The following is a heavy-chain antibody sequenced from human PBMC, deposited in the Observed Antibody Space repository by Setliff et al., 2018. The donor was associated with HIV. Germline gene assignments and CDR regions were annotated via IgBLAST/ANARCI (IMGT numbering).Heavy chain of an antibody. V-gene: IGHV5-51*01. CDR1: GYSFTSYW. D-gene: IGHD3-10*01. CDR3: ARHRYLGSKSGVAFEI. Sequence: GESLKISCKGYGYSFTSYWIGWVRQMPGKGLEWMGIIYPGDSESRYSPSFQGQVTMSVDKSINTASLQWSSLKASDTAMYYCARHRYLGSKSGVAFEIWGQGTMVTVSS. CDR2: IYPGDSES. J-gene: IGHJ3*02.